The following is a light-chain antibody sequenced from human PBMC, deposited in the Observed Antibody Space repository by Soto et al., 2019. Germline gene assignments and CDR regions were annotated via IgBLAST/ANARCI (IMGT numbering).Light chain of an antibody. J-gene: IGKJ4*01. CDR3: QQSYTTPLT. Sequence: DIQMTQSPSSLSASVGDRVTITCRASQTTNNYLNWYQQKPGKAPKLLIYAASSLQSGVPSRFSGSGAGTDFTLTITSLQPEDFATYYCQQSYTTPLTVGGGTKVDIK. CDR1: QTTNNY. V-gene: IGKV1-39*01. CDR2: AAS.